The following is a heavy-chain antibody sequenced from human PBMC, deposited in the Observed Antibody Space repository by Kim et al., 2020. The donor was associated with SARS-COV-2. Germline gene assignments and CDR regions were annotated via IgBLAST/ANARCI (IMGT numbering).Heavy chain of an antibody. CDR1: GGSFSGYY. CDR2: INHSGST. Sequence: SETLSLTCAVYGGSFSGYYWSWIRQPPGKGLEWIGEINHSGSTNYNPSLKSRVTISVDTSKNQFSLKLSSVTAADTAVYYCARGGPWYGIYYMDVWGKGTTVTVSS. CDR3: ARGGPWYGIYYMDV. V-gene: IGHV4-34*01. J-gene: IGHJ6*03. D-gene: IGHD2-15*01.